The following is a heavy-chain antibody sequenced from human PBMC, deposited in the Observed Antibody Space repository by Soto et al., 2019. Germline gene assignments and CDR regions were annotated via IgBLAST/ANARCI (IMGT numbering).Heavy chain of an antibody. V-gene: IGHV1-69*06. CDR1: GGTFSSYA. CDR2: IIPIFGTA. D-gene: IGHD6-13*01. Sequence: SVKVSCKASGGTFSSYAISWVRQAPGQGLEWMGGIIPIFGTANYAQKFQGRVTMTEDTSTDTAYMELSSLRSEDTAVYYCATKGRWYVGYYYYGMDVWGQGTTVTVSS. CDR3: ATKGRWYVGYYYYGMDV. J-gene: IGHJ6*02.